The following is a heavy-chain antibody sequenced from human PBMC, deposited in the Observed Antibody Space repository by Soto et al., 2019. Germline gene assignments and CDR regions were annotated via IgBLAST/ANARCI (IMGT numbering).Heavy chain of an antibody. Sequence: GGSLRLSCAASGFTFSSYDMHWVRQATGKGLEWVSAIGTAGDTYYPGSVKGRFTISRENAKNSLYLQMNSLRAGDTAVYYCARGGDFWSGYYAFDYWGQGTLVTVSS. CDR2: IGTAGDT. CDR3: ARGGDFWSGYYAFDY. D-gene: IGHD3-3*01. CDR1: GFTFSSYD. V-gene: IGHV3-13*01. J-gene: IGHJ4*02.